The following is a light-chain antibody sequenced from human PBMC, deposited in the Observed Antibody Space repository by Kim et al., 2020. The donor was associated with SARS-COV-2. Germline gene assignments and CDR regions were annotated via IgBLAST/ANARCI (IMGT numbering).Light chain of an antibody. V-gene: IGLV6-57*02. Sequence: NFMLTQPHSVSGSPGKTVTISCTVTSGNIASNYVQWYQQRPGSAPTTIIYEDDQRPSGVPDRFSASIDTSSNSVSLTISRLKTEDEADYFCQSYDTTTRAVVFGGGTQLTVL. J-gene: IGLJ2*01. CDR1: SGNIASNY. CDR3: QSYDTTTRAVV. CDR2: EDD.